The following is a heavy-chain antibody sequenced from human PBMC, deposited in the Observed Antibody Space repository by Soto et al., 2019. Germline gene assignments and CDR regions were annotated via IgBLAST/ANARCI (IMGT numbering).Heavy chain of an antibody. CDR3: ARSMFYSDGTTYSAFEY. V-gene: IGHV4-61*01. Sequence: SETLSLTCTVSGGSVSSGNYYWSWIRQPPGKGLEWIGYFYYTGSINYNPSLKSRVTIFIDASKNQFSLTLYSVTAADTAVYYCARSMFYSDGTTYSAFEYWGQGNVVTVSS. CDR1: GGSVSSGNYY. J-gene: IGHJ4*02. D-gene: IGHD3-22*01. CDR2: FYYTGSI.